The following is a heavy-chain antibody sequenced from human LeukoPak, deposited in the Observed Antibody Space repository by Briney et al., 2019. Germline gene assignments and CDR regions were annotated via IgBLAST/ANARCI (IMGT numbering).Heavy chain of an antibody. J-gene: IGHJ3*02. D-gene: IGHD4-23*01. CDR1: GFSFSNFA. CDR3: AKDFDTTVVLAAFDM. Sequence: GGCLRLSCAASGFSFSNFAMNWVRQAPGKGLEWVSSIRGIDASTYYAASVKGQFVISRDNSNNTLYLQMMGLRAEDTAVYYCAKDFDTTVVLAAFDMWGQGTLVAVPS. CDR2: IRGIDAST. V-gene: IGHV3-23*01.